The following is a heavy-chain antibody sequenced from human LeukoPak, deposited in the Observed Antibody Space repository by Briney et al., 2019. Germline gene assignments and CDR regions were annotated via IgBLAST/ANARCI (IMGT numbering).Heavy chain of an antibody. CDR1: GFTFSSYA. J-gene: IGHJ3*02. D-gene: IGHD3-16*01. CDR3: AKGGSGELYLDAFDI. CDR2: TDTKGGST. V-gene: IGHV3-64D*06. Sequence: GSLRLSCSASGFTFSSYAMHWLRQAPGKGLEYVASTDTKGGSTYYADSVKGRVTISRDNPKNTLHLEMSNLRTEDTAVYYCAKGGSGELYLDAFDIWGQGTMVTVSS.